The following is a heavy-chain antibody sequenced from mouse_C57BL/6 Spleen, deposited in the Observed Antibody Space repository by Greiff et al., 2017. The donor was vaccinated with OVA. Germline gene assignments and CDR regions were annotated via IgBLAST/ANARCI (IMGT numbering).Heavy chain of an antibody. D-gene: IGHD1-1*01. CDR1: GFTFSDAW. Sequence: VQLKESGGGLVQPGGSMKLSCAASGFTFSDAWMDWVRQSPEKGLEWVAEIRNKANNHATYYAESVKGRFTISRDDSKSSVYLQMNSLRAEDTGIYYCTRPIYYYGSSSYYAMDYWGQGTSVTVSS. J-gene: IGHJ4*01. CDR2: IRNKANNHAT. CDR3: TRPIYYYGSSSYYAMDY. V-gene: IGHV6-6*01.